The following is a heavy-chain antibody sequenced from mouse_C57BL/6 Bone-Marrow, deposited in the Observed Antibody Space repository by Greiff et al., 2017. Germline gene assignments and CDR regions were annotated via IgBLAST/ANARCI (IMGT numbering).Heavy chain of an antibody. D-gene: IGHD2-3*01. V-gene: IGHV5-6*01. CDR3: ARHGDGYPFAY. CDR2: ISSGGSYT. Sequence: EVKLMESGGDLVKPGGSLKLSCAASGFTFSSYGMSWVRQTPDKRLAWVATISSGGSYTYYPDSVKGRFTISRDNAKNTLYLQMSSLKSEDTAMYYCARHGDGYPFAYWGQGTLVTVSA. J-gene: IGHJ3*01. CDR1: GFTFSSYG.